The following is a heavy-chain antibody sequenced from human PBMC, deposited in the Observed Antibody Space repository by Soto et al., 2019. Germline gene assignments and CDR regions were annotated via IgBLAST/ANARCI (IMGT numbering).Heavy chain of an antibody. Sequence: SETLSLTCTVSGGSISSYYWSWFRQPPGRGLEWIGSIYHSGSTNYNPSLKSRVTISVDKSKNQFSLNLISVTAADTAVYFCVKEGSGWSYLDHWGQGILVTVSS. CDR3: VKEGSGWSYLDH. CDR1: GGSISSYY. J-gene: IGHJ4*02. V-gene: IGHV4-59*12. D-gene: IGHD6-19*01. CDR2: IYHSGST.